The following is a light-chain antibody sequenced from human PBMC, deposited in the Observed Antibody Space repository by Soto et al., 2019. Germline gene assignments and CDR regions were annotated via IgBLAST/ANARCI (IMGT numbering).Light chain of an antibody. CDR3: QQYNSYLS. V-gene: IGKV1-5*01. Sequence: IEMTQYPSTVSASVGARVTITCRASQRVYNWLAWYQQKPGKAPKLLISSVSTLESGVPSRFSGSGSGTEFPLAISRLQPEDLGNYYCQQYNSYLSFGPGTKVEI. CDR1: QRVYNW. CDR2: SVS. J-gene: IGKJ3*01.